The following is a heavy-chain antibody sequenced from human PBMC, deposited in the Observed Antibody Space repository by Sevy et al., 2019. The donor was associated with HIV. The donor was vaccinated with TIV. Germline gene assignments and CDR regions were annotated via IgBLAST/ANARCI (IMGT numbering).Heavy chain of an antibody. Sequence: GESLKISCVVSGFTFNTYPLHWVRQAPGKGLEWVAVVSDDGSTKYYADSVKGRFTISRDNSKNTLYLQMNSLRADDTAIYYCARPGITSGYLYYFDYWGQGTLVTISS. CDR2: VSDDGSTK. J-gene: IGHJ4*02. CDR1: GFTFNTYP. D-gene: IGHD3-22*01. V-gene: IGHV3-30*04. CDR3: ARPGITSGYLYYFDY.